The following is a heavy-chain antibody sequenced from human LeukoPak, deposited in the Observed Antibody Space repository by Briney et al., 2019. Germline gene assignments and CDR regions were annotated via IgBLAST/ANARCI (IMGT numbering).Heavy chain of an antibody. V-gene: IGHV3-21*01. CDR2: ISSSSSYI. D-gene: IGHD2-21*01. J-gene: IGHJ2*01. Sequence: GGSLRLSCAASGFTFSSYSMNWVRQAPGKGLEWVSSISSSSSYIYYADSVKGRFTISRDNAKNSLYLQMNSLRAEDTAVYYCARDHSGSIWYFDLWGRGTLVTVSS. CDR3: ARDHSGSIWYFDL. CDR1: GFTFSSYS.